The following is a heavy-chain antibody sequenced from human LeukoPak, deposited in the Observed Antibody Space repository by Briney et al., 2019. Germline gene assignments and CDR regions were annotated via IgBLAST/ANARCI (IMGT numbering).Heavy chain of an antibody. CDR2: INPNSGGT. CDR1: GYTFTGYY. V-gene: IGHV1-2*06. J-gene: IGHJ4*02. D-gene: IGHD3-10*01. Sequence: ASVKVSCKASGYTFTGYYMHWVRQAPGQGLEWMGRINPNSGGTNYAQKLQGRVTMTTDTSTSTAYMELRSLRSDYTAVYYCAREKYYGSGSYVWGQGTLVTVSS. CDR3: AREKYYGSGSYV.